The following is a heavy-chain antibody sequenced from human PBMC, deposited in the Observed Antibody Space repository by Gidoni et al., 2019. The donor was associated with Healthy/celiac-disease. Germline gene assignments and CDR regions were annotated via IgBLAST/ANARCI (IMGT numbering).Heavy chain of an antibody. V-gene: IGHV3-23*01. CDR3: AKPTRGGVTFYWYFDL. D-gene: IGHD2-21*02. Sequence: EVQLLESGGGLVQPGGSLRLSCAASGFTFSSYAMSWVRQAPGKGLGWVASISGSGGSTYYADSVKGRFTISRDNSKNTLYLQMNSLRAEDTAVYYCAKPTRGGVTFYWYFDLWGRGTLVTVSS. CDR2: ISGSGGST. J-gene: IGHJ2*01. CDR1: GFTFSSYA.